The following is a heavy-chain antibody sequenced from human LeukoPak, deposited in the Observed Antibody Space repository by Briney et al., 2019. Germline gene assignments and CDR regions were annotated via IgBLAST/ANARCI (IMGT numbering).Heavy chain of an antibody. Sequence: SETLSLTCTVSGGSISSYYWSWIRQPPGKGLEWIGYIYHSGSTSYNPSLKSRVTISVDTSKNQFSLKLSSVTAADTAVYFCARHSYAYFDYWGQGTLVTVSS. D-gene: IGHD5-18*01. V-gene: IGHV4-59*01. CDR2: IYHSGST. J-gene: IGHJ4*02. CDR3: ARHSYAYFDY. CDR1: GGSISSYY.